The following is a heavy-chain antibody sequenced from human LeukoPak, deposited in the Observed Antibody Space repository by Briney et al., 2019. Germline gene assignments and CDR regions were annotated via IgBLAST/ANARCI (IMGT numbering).Heavy chain of an antibody. J-gene: IGHJ3*02. V-gene: IGHV1-69*01. CDR3: ARDHYYDSSGYYYEGAFDI. CDR1: GGTFSSYA. CDR2: IIPIFGTA. D-gene: IGHD3-22*01. Sequence: SLKVSCKASGGTFSSYAISWVRQAPGQGLKWMGGIIPIFGTANYAQKFQGRVTITADESTSTAYMELSSLRSEDTAVYYCARDHYYDSSGYYYEGAFDIWGQGTMVTVSS.